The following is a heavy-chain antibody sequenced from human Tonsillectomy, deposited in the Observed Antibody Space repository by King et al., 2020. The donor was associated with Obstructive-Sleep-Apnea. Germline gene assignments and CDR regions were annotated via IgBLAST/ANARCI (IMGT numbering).Heavy chain of an antibody. D-gene: IGHD2-15*01. CDR2: IYPGDSDT. J-gene: IGHJ5*02. V-gene: IGHV5-51*01. CDR1: GYRFSSYW. CDR3: AREGCSGGSCYGWFDP. Sequence: QLVQSGAEVKKPEESLKISCKGSGYRFSSYWIAWVRQRPGKGLEWMGIIYPGDSDTRYSPSFQGQVTLSADESSSTVYLQWSSLKASDSGMYYCAREGCSGGSCYGWFDPWGQGTLVTVSS.